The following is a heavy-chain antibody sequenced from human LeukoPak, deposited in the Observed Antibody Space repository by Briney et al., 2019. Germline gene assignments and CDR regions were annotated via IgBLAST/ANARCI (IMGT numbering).Heavy chain of an antibody. D-gene: IGHD2-2*01. CDR3: ARDLGSRSDFDY. Sequence: PSETLSLTCTVSGGSISSYYWSWLRQPAGKGLEWIGRIYTSGSTNYNPSLKGRVTMSVDTSKNQFSLKLSSVAAADMAVYYCARDLGSRSDFDYWGQGTLVTVSS. CDR2: IYTSGST. J-gene: IGHJ4*02. V-gene: IGHV4-4*07. CDR1: GGSISSYY.